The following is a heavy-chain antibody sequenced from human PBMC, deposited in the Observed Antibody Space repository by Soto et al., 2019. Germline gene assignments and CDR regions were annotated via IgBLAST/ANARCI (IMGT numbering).Heavy chain of an antibody. CDR2: IYYSGIT. Sequence: XETLSLTCADAGRSISSRGYYWGWIRQPPGKGLEWIGRIYYSGITYYNPSVKSRVTISVDTSKNQFSLKLSSVTAADTAVYYCARRYAAGSVVRFDSWGPGTLVTLSS. D-gene: IGHD2-15*01. J-gene: IGHJ5*01. CDR3: ARRYAAGSVVRFDS. CDR1: GRSISSRGYY. V-gene: IGHV4-39*01.